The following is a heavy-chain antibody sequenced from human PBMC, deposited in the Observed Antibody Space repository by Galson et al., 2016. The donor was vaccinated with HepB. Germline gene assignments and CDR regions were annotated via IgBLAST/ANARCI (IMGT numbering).Heavy chain of an antibody. V-gene: IGHV3-7*03. CDR1: GFTFSNYW. D-gene: IGHD3-10*01. CDR3: ARDKTYYSASGTYFDAFDM. CDR2: IKQDGSVE. Sequence: SLRLSCAASGFTFSNYWMTWVRQAPGKGLEWVANIKQDGSVEHYVDSVEGRFTISRDNAKSSLYLQLNRLRAEDTALYYCARDKTYYSASGTYFDAFDMWGQGTMVTVSS. J-gene: IGHJ3*02.